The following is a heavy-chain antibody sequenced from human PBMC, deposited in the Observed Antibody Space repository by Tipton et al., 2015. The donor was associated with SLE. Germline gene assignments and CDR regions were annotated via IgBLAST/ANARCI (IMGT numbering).Heavy chain of an antibody. J-gene: IGHJ4*02. CDR3: ARDAGPRDYCDL. CDR2: VTFSGTT. V-gene: IGHV4-4*08. Sequence: TLSLTCTVSGGSIGRYHWSWIRQSPGRGLEWIGCVTFSGTTYYNPSLKSRVTMSVDKSKNQFSLKLNFVTAADTAVYYCARDAGPRDYCDLWGQGTLVTVSS. CDR1: GGSIGRYH.